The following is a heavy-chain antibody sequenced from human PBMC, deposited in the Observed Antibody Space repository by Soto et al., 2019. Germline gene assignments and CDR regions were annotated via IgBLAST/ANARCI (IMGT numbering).Heavy chain of an antibody. J-gene: IGHJ6*03. CDR1: GDGVSSNSAA. Sequence: SQTLSLTCAISGDGVSSNSAAWNWIRLSPSRGLEWLARTYYRSRWYNDYAVSVRSRITVNPDTSKNQFSLQLTSVTPEDTAVYYCAGTTSHQWYYMDVWGKGTKVTVSS. V-gene: IGHV6-1*01. CDR2: TYYRSRWYN. CDR3: AGTTSHQWYYMDV. D-gene: IGHD1-7*01.